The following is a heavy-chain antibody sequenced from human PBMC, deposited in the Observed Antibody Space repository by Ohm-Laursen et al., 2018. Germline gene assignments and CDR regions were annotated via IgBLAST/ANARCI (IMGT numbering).Heavy chain of an antibody. CDR1: GGSISNYY. V-gene: IGHV4-59*07. CDR3: ARGLVMGFSDWFDP. Sequence: SDTLSLTCTVSGGSISNYYWSWIRQPPGKGLEWIGYIYYSGSTNYNPSLKNRVTMSVDTSKNQFSLKLSSVTAADTAVYYCARGLVMGFSDWFDPWGQGNLVTVSS. CDR2: IYYSGST. J-gene: IGHJ5*02. D-gene: IGHD3/OR15-3a*01.